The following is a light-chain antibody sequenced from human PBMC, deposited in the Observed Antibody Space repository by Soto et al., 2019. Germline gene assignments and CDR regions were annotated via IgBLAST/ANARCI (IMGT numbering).Light chain of an antibody. V-gene: IGLV1-40*01. CDR1: NSNIGAGYD. CDR2: AYT. CDR3: QSFDSSLSAWV. Sequence: QSVLTQPPSVSGAPGQRVTISCTGSNSNIGAGYDLHWYQQFPGAAPKLLIFAYTNRPSGVPDRFSGSKSGTSASLAITGLQADDEAEYYCQSFDSSLSAWVFGGGTQLTVL. J-gene: IGLJ3*02.